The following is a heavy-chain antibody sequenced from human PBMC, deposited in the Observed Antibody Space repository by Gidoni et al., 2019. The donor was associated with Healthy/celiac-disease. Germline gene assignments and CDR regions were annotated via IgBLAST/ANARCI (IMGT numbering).Heavy chain of an antibody. CDR2: IYHSGST. CDR1: GGSISSGGYS. CDR3: ARATTVTNFDY. V-gene: IGHV4-30-2*01. J-gene: IGHJ4*02. D-gene: IGHD4-17*01. Sequence: QLQLQESGSGLVKPSQTLSLTCAVSGGSISSGGYSWSWIRQPPGKGLEWIGYIYHSGSTYYNPSLKSRVTISGDRSKNQVSLKLSSVTAADTAVYYCARATTVTNFDYWGQGTLVTVSS.